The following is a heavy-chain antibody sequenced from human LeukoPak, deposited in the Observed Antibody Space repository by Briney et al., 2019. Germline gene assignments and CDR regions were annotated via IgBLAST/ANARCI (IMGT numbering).Heavy chain of an antibody. CDR2: IYRVGST. Sequence: GGSLRLSCAASGFTVSSNYMSWVCQAPGKGLEWVSIIYRVGSTFYADSVEGRFTISRDNSKNTLYLQMNSLRVEDTAIYYCARDGGNNSWYGMDVWGQGTTVTVSS. D-gene: IGHD4-23*01. CDR1: GFTVSSNY. V-gene: IGHV3-66*01. J-gene: IGHJ6*02. CDR3: ARDGGNNSWYGMDV.